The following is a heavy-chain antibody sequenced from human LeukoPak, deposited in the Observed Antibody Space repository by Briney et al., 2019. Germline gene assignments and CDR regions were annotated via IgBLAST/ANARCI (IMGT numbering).Heavy chain of an antibody. CDR2: VSSSSVYI. Sequence: GGSLRLSCAASGFTFSSYSMNWVRQAPGKGLEWVSSVSSSSVYIYYADSAEGRFTISRDNAKNSLYLQMNSLRAEDTAVYYCARDLYSYGYYYMDVWGKGTTVTVSS. J-gene: IGHJ6*03. CDR1: GFTFSSYS. CDR3: ARDLYSYGYYYMDV. V-gene: IGHV3-21*01. D-gene: IGHD5-18*01.